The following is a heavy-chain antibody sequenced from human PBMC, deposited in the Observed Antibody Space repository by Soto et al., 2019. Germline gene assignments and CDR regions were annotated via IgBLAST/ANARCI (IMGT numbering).Heavy chain of an antibody. D-gene: IGHD6-13*01. J-gene: IGHJ6*02. Sequence: GGSLRLSCAASGFTFSSYAMSWVRQAPGKGLEWVSAISGSGGSTYYADSVKGRFTISRDNSKNTLYLQMNSLRAEDTAVYYCAKDRGYSSRYYGMDVWGQGTTVTVSS. CDR2: ISGSGGST. CDR3: AKDRGYSSRYYGMDV. V-gene: IGHV3-23*01. CDR1: GFTFSSYA.